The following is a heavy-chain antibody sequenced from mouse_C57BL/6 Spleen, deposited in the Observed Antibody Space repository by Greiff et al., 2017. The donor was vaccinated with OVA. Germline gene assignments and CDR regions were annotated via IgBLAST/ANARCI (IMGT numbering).Heavy chain of an antibody. V-gene: IGHV5-4*01. J-gene: IGHJ1*03. CDR1: GFTFSSYA. Sequence: EVKLVESGGGLVKPGGSLKLSCAASGFTFSSYAMSWVRQTPEKRLEWVATISDGGSYTSYPDNVKGRFTISRDNAKNNLYLQMSHLKSEDTAMYYCARDRNSNYGYFDVWGTGTTVTVSS. CDR3: ARDRNSNYGYFDV. D-gene: IGHD2-5*01. CDR2: ISDGGSYT.